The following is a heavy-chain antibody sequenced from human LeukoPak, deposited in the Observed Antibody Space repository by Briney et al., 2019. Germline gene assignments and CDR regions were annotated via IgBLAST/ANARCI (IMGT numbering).Heavy chain of an antibody. D-gene: IGHD1-26*01. CDR3: AKDMYLVGVGATPLGD. Sequence: PGGSLRLSCSASGFTFDDFALHWVRQRPGKGPEWVSLISWDGETSLYSDSVRGRFTISRDNDKNSLYLQMNSLRPEDSGMYCCAKDMYLVGVGATPLGDWGQGTRVIVSS. CDR1: GFTFDDFA. V-gene: IGHV3-43D*03. CDR2: ISWDGETS. J-gene: IGHJ3*01.